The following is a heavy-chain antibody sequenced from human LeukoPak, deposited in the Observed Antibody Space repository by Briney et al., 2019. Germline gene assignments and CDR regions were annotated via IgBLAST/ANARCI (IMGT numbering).Heavy chain of an antibody. CDR3: TRDEVFWSGSIFDY. CDR1: GFTFVDYG. Sequence: GRSLRLSCTTSGFTFVDYGLSWVRQAPGKGLEWVGLIKSRAYGGTSEYAASVKGRFTISRDDSKNIAYLQRNSLKTEDTAVYYCTRDEVFWSGSIFDYWGQGTLVTVSS. D-gene: IGHD3-3*01. J-gene: IGHJ4*02. V-gene: IGHV3-49*04. CDR2: IKSRAYGGTS.